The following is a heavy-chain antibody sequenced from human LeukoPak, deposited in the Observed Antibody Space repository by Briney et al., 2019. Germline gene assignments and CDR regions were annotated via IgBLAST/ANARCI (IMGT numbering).Heavy chain of an antibody. Sequence: SVKVSCKASGYTFTGYYLHWVRQPHGPGLEWMGWINPNTGGTKYAQKFQGRVTMTRDTSISTAYMEVTRLTSDDTAVYYCARALVPAAQRLSSWGQGTLVTVSS. CDR1: GYTFTGYY. D-gene: IGHD2-2*01. J-gene: IGHJ5*02. CDR2: INPNTGGT. V-gene: IGHV1-2*02. CDR3: ARALVPAAQRLSS.